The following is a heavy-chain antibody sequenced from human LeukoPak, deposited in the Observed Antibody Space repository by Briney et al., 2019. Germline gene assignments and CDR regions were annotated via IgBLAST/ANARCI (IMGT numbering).Heavy chain of an antibody. CDR2: IYPGDSDT. D-gene: IGHD4/OR15-4a*01. CDR1: GCRFTSYW. V-gene: IGHV5-51*01. J-gene: IGHJ4*02. Sequence: GASLKISCKGSGCRFTSYWIGWVRQMPGKGLEGMGIIYPGDSDTRYSPSFQGQVTISADKSISPAYLQWSSLKASDTAMYYCARQYGAYFDNWGQGTLVTVSS. CDR3: ARQYGAYFDN.